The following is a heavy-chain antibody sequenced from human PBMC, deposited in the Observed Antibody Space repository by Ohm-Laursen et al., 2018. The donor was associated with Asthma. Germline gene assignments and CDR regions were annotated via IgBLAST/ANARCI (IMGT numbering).Heavy chain of an antibody. CDR2: ISWNSGGI. CDR3: AKDVKAYYGSGSYYAYHGMDV. D-gene: IGHD3-10*01. CDR1: GFTFEDYA. J-gene: IGHJ6*02. V-gene: IGHV3-9*01. Sequence: SLRLSCTAPGFTFEDYAMHWVWHAPGKGLEWVSGISWNSGGIGYADSVKGRFTISRDNAKNSLYLQMDSLGPEDTALYYCAKDVKAYYGSGSYYAYHGMDVWGLGTTVTVSS.